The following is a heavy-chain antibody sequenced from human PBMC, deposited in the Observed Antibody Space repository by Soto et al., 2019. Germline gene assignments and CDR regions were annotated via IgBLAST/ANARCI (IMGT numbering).Heavy chain of an antibody. CDR1: GFTFDDYA. J-gene: IGHJ4*02. Sequence: EVQLVESGGGLVQPGRSLRLSCAASGFTFDDYAMHWVRQAPGKGLGWVSGISWNSGRIGYADSVKGRFTISRDNSKNCLYLQMISLRAEDTALYYCAKSTVAGSYRFDYWGQGALVTVSS. D-gene: IGHD6-19*01. CDR2: ISWNSGRI. V-gene: IGHV3-9*01. CDR3: AKSTVAGSYRFDY.